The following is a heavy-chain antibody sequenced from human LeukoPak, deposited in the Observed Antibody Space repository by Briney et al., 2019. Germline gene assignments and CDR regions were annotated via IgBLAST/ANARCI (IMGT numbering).Heavy chain of an antibody. CDR2: ISSSGSTI. CDR1: GFTFSSYE. CDR3: ATLQGRSSDY. J-gene: IGHJ4*02. Sequence: GGSLRLSCVASGFTFSSYEMNWVRQAPGKGLEWVSYISSSGSTIYYADSVKGRFTISRDNAKNSLYLQMNSLRAEDTAVHYCATLQGRSSDYWGQGTLVTVSS. V-gene: IGHV3-48*03.